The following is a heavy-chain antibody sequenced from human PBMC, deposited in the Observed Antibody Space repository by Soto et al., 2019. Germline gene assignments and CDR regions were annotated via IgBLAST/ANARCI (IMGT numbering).Heavy chain of an antibody. V-gene: IGHV4-4*02. D-gene: IGHD2-8*01. J-gene: IGHJ4*02. CDR3: ARDHKYGDNWAFDY. CDR2: IYHGGTI. Sequence: QVQLQESGPGLVKPSGTLSLTCAVSGGSIDNSDWWNWVRQSPGKGLEWIGEIYHGGTIIYNPSLKIRVTISMDKSKIQFSLNLFSVTAADTAVYYCARDHKYGDNWAFDYWGQGALVTVSS. CDR1: GGSIDNSDW.